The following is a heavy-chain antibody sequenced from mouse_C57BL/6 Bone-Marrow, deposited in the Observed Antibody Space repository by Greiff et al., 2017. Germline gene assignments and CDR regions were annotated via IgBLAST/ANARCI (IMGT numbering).Heavy chain of an antibody. CDR1: GFSLTSYA. Sequence: VKLLESGPGLVAPSQCLSISCTVSGFSLTSYAISWVRQPPGQGLEWLGVIWPGGGTNYNSALKSRMSISKDNSKSQVFLKMNSLQTDDTARYYCARNSDYDYGEFAYWGQGTLVTVSA. CDR2: IWPGGGT. J-gene: IGHJ3*01. CDR3: ARNSDYDYGEFAY. V-gene: IGHV2-9-1*01. D-gene: IGHD2-4*01.